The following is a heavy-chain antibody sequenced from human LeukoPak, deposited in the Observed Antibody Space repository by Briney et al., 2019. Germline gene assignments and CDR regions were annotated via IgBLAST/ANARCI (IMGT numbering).Heavy chain of an antibody. CDR2: MKKKGGT. CDR1: SDSIRSGDYY. D-gene: IGHD4-17*01. Sequence: SQTLSLTCTVYSDSIRSGDYYGRWVRQAGGKGLEFIGYMKKKGGTFYNPPLKSRVSISIDTSKNQFSLKLISVTAADTAVYFCAREHKSFGDYPYYFDSWGQGTLVTVSS. V-gene: IGHV4-30-4*01. J-gene: IGHJ4*02. CDR3: AREHKSFGDYPYYFDS.